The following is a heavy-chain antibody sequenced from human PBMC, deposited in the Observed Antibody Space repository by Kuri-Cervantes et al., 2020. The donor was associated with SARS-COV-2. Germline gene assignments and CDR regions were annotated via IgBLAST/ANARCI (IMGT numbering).Heavy chain of an antibody. J-gene: IGHJ2*01. CDR1: GGSISSYY. CDR3: ARLAGGVTATWYFDL. CDR2: IYHSGST. D-gene: IGHD2-15*01. Sequence: GSLRLSCTVSGGSISSYYWSWIRQPPGKGLEWIGSIYHSGSTYYNPSLKSRVTISVDTSKNQFSLKLSSVTAADTAVYYCARLAGGVTATWYFDLWGRGTLVTVSS. V-gene: IGHV4-59*01.